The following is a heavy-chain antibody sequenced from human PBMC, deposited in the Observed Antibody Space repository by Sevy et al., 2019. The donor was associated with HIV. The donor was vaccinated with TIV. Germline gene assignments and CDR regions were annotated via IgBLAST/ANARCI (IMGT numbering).Heavy chain of an antibody. Sequence: GWSLRLSCSASGFTFDDYTMHWVRQAPGKGLEWVSLMSWDGGSTYYADSVKGRFTISRDNSKNSLYLQMYSLKIEDTALYYCAKDRGFDYGMDVWGQGTTVTVSS. CDR3: AKDRGFDYGMDV. CDR1: GFTFDDYT. J-gene: IGHJ6*02. D-gene: IGHD3-3*01. V-gene: IGHV3-43*01. CDR2: MSWDGGST.